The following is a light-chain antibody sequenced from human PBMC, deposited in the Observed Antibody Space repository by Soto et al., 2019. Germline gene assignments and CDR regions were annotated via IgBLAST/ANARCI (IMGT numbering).Light chain of an antibody. CDR2: GAS. Sequence: EKVLTQSPVTLSVSLGERATLSCRASQSITTNLAWYQQKPGQAPRLLIFGASNRATGIPARFSGSGSGTDFSLTISSLLSEDSAIYYCQQYNDWPPLTFGGGTKVEI. V-gene: IGKV3-15*01. CDR1: QSITTN. J-gene: IGKJ4*01. CDR3: QQYNDWPPLT.